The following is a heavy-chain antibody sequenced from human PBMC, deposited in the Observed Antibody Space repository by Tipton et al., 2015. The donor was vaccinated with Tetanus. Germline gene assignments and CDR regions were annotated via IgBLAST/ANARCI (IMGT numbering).Heavy chain of an antibody. CDR2: VFYRGST. Sequence: TLSLTCTVSGGSISSGSSYWSWVRQPPGKKLEWLGYVFYRGSTNYNPSFKSRVTISVDTSKNQFSLKLTSVTAADTAVYYCARRGGDFLTGYYDSWGQGTPVTVSS. CDR1: GGSISSGSSY. CDR3: ARRGGDFLTGYYDS. V-gene: IGHV4-61*01. D-gene: IGHD3-9*01. J-gene: IGHJ4*02.